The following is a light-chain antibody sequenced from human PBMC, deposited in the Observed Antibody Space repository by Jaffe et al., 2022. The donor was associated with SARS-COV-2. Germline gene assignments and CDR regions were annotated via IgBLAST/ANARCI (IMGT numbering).Light chain of an antibody. CDR2: EVS. CDR1: SSDVGGYNY. J-gene: IGLJ2*01. Sequence: QSALTQPASVSGSPGQSITISCTGTSSDVGGYNYVSWYQQHPGKAPKLIIYEVSNRPSGVSNRFSGSKSGNTASLTISGLQAEDEADYYCSSCTSRNTLVLGGGTKLTVL. CDR3: SSCTSRNTLV. V-gene: IGLV2-14*01.